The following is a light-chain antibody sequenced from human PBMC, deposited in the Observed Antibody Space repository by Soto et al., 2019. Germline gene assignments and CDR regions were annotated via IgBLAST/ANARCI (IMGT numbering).Light chain of an antibody. J-gene: IGKJ2*01. Sequence: DIQMNQSPSSLSASVGDRVTITCRASQSISSYLNWYQQKPGKAPKLLIYAASSLQSGVPSRFSGSGSRTDFTLTISSLQPEDFATYYCQQSYSTPRTFGQGTKLEIK. CDR2: AAS. V-gene: IGKV1-39*01. CDR1: QSISSY. CDR3: QQSYSTPRT.